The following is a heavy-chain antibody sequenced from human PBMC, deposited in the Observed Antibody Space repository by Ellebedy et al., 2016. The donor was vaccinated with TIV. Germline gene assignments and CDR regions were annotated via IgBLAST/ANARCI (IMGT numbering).Heavy chain of an antibody. CDR3: ARLTGDLGDFDY. J-gene: IGHJ4*02. D-gene: IGHD3-9*01. Sequence: GESLKISCKGSGYSFTTYWITWVRQMPGKGLEWMGKIDPTDSYANYSPSFQGHVTISTDKSISTAYLQWSSLKSSDTAMYYCARLTGDLGDFDYWGQGTLVTVSS. CDR1: GYSFTTYW. V-gene: IGHV5-10-1*01. CDR2: IDPTDSYA.